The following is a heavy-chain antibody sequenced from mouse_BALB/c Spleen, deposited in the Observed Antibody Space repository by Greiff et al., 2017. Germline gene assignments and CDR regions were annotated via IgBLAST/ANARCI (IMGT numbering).Heavy chain of an antibody. CDR1: GFTFSSYT. J-gene: IGHJ3*01. V-gene: IGHV5-12-2*01. Sequence: EVQLVASGGGLVQPGGSLKLSCAASGFTFSSYTMSWVRQTPEQRLEWVAYISNGGGSTYYPDTVKGRFTISRDNAKNTLYLQMSSLKSEDTAMYYCTRGIYDYDGDFAYWGKGTLVTVSA. CDR2: ISNGGGST. D-gene: IGHD2-4*01. CDR3: TRGIYDYDGDFAY.